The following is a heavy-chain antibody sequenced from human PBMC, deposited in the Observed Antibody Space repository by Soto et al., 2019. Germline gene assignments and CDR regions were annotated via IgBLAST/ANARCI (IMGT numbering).Heavy chain of an antibody. Sequence: QVQLVPSGAEVKKPGSSVTVSCKASGATFSSNAISWVRQAPGQGLEWMGGILPILGTADYAQKFHGRVTITADKATSTDYMEMTSLRSEDAAVYYCARDLGTVAGIARHYHDGMDVWGHGTTGTVSS. V-gene: IGHV1-69*06. CDR2: ILPILGTA. D-gene: IGHD6-19*01. J-gene: IGHJ6*02. CDR3: ARDLGTVAGIARHYHDGMDV. CDR1: GATFSSNA.